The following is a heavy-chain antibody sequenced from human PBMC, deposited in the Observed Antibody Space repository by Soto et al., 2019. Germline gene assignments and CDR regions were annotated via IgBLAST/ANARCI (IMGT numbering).Heavy chain of an antibody. J-gene: IGHJ5*02. Sequence: QLQLQESGPGLVKPSETLSLTCSFSGGSINSSSYFWGWVRQPPGKGLEWIGSIYYSGSTYYNPSLRSRVTISVDTSTNQFSLKLSSVTAADTAVFYCARHYSSGSRNWFDPWGQGTLVTVSS. CDR1: GGSINSSSYF. D-gene: IGHD6-19*01. V-gene: IGHV4-39*01. CDR3: ARHYSSGSRNWFDP. CDR2: IYYSGST.